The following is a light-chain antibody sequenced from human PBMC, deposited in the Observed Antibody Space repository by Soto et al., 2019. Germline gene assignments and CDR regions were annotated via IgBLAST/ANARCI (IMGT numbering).Light chain of an antibody. Sequence: DIEMTQSPDSLAVSLGERATINCKSSQSVLYSSNNKNYLAWYQQKPGQPPKLLIYWASTRESGVPDRFSGSGSGTDFTLTISSLQAEDVAVYYCQQYYSTPQLTFGGGTKVDIK. CDR3: QQYYSTPQLT. CDR2: WAS. J-gene: IGKJ4*01. V-gene: IGKV4-1*01. CDR1: QSVLYSSNNKNY.